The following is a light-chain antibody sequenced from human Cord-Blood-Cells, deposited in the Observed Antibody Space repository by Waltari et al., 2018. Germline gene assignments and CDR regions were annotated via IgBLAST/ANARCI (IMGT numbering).Light chain of an antibody. Sequence: QSALTQPASVSVSSGQSSTISCTGPSSYVGGSDYVSWYQQHPGKASKIMIYDVSNRPSGVSNRFSGSKSRNSASLTISGLQAEDEADYYYSSHTSSCSVFGGGTKLTVL. V-gene: IGLV2-14*01. CDR3: SSHTSSCSV. CDR1: SSYVGGSDY. CDR2: DVS. J-gene: IGLJ2*01.